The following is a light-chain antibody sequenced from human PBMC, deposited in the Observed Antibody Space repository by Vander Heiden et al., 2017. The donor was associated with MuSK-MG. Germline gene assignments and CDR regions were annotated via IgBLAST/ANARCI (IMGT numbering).Light chain of an antibody. CDR2: GAS. Sequence: EVMMTQSQVTLSVSPGESASLSCRASQNVGNSVAWYQQKPGQAPRLLIYGASTRATAIPARFSGSGYGTAFTLTINSRQSEDYAVYYCQQYSQWPPVTFGGGTKVEI. CDR1: QNVGNS. J-gene: IGKJ4*01. CDR3: QQYSQWPPVT. V-gene: IGKV3-15*01.